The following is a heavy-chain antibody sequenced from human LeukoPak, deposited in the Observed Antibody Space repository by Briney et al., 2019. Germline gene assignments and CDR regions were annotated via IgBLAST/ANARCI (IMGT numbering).Heavy chain of an antibody. J-gene: IGHJ4*02. CDR3: ARMTLYGSGTVD. Sequence: GGSLRLSCAASGFTFSSYAMHWVRQAPGKGLEYVSGISSNGGSTYHAGSVKGRFTISRDNSKNTVNLQMGSLRIEDTAVYHCARMTLYGSGTVDWGQGILVTVSS. V-gene: IGHV3-64*02. CDR2: ISSNGGST. D-gene: IGHD3-10*01. CDR1: GFTFSSYA.